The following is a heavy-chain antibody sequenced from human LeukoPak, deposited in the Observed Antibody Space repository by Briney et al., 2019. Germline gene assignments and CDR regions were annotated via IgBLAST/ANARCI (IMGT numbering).Heavy chain of an antibody. CDR2: TSSSSSAI. CDR3: ARERGAILGATVIDY. Sequence: TGGSLRLSCAASGFTFSNYGMHWVRQAPGKGLEWISYTSSSSSAIFYADSVKGRFTISRDNAKNLLYLQMNSLRAEDTAIYYCARERGAILGATVIDYWGQGTLVTVSS. J-gene: IGHJ4*02. V-gene: IGHV3-48*01. CDR1: GFTFSNYG. D-gene: IGHD1-26*01.